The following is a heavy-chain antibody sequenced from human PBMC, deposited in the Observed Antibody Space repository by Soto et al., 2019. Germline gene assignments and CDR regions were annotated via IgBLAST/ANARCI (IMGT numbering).Heavy chain of an antibody. CDR2: IYYSGST. CDR3: AASYDSSGYYLSVFDY. D-gene: IGHD3-22*01. Sequence: SETLSLTCTVSGGSISSSSYYWGWIRQPPGEGLEWIGSIYYSGSTYYNPSLKSRVTISVDTSKNQFSLKLSSVTAADTAVYYCAASYDSSGYYLSVFDYWGQGTLVTVSS. J-gene: IGHJ4*02. V-gene: IGHV4-39*01. CDR1: GGSISSSSYY.